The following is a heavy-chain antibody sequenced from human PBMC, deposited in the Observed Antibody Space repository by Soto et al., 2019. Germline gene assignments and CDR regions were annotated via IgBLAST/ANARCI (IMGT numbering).Heavy chain of an antibody. V-gene: IGHV3-30*18. CDR1: GFTFSSSA. CDR3: AKRGERHCYGGIDAGGCSFDY. D-gene: IGHD2-15*01. CDR2: ISSDGNYK. Sequence: GGSLRLSCAASGFTFSSSAMHWVRQAPGKGLEWVAVISSDGNYKYYADSVKGRFTISRDNSKNTLDLQMNNLRVEDAAVYYCAKRGERHCYGGIDAGGCSFDYWGQGTLVTVSS. J-gene: IGHJ4*02.